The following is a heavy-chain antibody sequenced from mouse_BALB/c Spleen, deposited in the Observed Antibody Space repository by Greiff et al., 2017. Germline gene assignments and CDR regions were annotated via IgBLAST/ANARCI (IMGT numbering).Heavy chain of an antibody. CDR1: GFNIKDYY. Sequence: EVQLQQSGAELVRPGALVKLSCKASGFNIKDYYMHWVKQRPEQGLEWIGWIDPENGNTIYDPTFQGKASITADTSSNTAYLQLSSLTSEDTAVYYCALIYYGSFAYWGQGTLVTVSA. CDR3: ALIYYGSFAY. J-gene: IGHJ3*01. D-gene: IGHD2-2*01. V-gene: IGHV14-1*02. CDR2: IDPENGNT.